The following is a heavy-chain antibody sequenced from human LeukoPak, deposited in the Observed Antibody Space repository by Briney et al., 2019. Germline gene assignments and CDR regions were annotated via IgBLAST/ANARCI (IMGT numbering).Heavy chain of an antibody. Sequence: GGSLRLSCAASGFTFSSYAMHWVRQAPGKGLEWVAVISYDGSNKYYADSVKGRFTISRDNSKNTLYLQMNSLRAEDTAVYYCAKDGNIVVVVAAMWYFDYWGQGTLVTVSS. V-gene: IGHV3-30*04. CDR2: ISYDGSNK. D-gene: IGHD2-15*01. CDR1: GFTFSSYA. J-gene: IGHJ4*02. CDR3: AKDGNIVVVVAAMWYFDY.